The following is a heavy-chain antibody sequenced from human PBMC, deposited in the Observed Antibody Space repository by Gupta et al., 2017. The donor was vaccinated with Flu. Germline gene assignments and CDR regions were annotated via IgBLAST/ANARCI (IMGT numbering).Heavy chain of an antibody. J-gene: IGHJ3*02. V-gene: IGHV3-33*01. CDR3: VRERGPFDGFDI. CDR2: IWSNGNNK. Sequence: VRQDPGKGLGWVAVIWSNGNNKYYADSVRGRFTFSRDNSKNTMYLQMSSLRVEDTAVYYCVRERGPFDGFDIWGQGTMVTVSS. D-gene: IGHD3-10*01.